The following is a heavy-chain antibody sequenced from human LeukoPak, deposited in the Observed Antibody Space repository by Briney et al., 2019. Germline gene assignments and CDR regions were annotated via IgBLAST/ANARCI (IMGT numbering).Heavy chain of an antibody. CDR3: ARDVHGGTFDP. CDR1: GFTFSDHF. CDR2: IRYKADSYAT. D-gene: IGHD2-15*01. Sequence: PGGSLRLSCAASGFTFSDHFMDWVRQAPGKGLEWVGRIRYKADSYATEYAASVRGRFTISRDDSKNSLYLQMNSLKTEDTAVYYCARDVHGGTFDPWGQGTLVTVSS. J-gene: IGHJ5*02. V-gene: IGHV3-72*01.